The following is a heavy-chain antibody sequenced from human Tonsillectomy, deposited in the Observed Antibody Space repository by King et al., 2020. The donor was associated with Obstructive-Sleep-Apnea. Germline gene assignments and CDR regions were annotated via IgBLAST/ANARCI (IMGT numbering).Heavy chain of an antibody. V-gene: IGHV3-30-3*01. CDR2: ISYDGSNK. D-gene: IGHD4-17*01. J-gene: IGHJ4*02. Sequence: VQLVESGGGVVQPGRSLRLSCVASGFTFSRYAMHWVRQAPGKGLEWVAVISYDGSNKYYADSVKGRFTISRDNSKNTLYLQMNSLRGEDTSVYYCAIENYGDLYFDSWGQGTLVTVSS. CDR1: GFTFSRYA. CDR3: AIENYGDLYFDS.